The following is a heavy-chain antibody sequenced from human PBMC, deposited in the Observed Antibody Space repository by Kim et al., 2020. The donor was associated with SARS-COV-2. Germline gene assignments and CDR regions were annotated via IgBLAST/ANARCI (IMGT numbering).Heavy chain of an antibody. CDR3: ARGGVL. J-gene: IGHJ4*02. Sequence: PNSGNTGYAQKFQDRVTVTRNTSISTAYMELSSLRSEDTAVYYCARGGVLWGQGTLVTVSS. CDR2: PNSGNT. V-gene: IGHV1-8*01. D-gene: IGHD6-13*01.